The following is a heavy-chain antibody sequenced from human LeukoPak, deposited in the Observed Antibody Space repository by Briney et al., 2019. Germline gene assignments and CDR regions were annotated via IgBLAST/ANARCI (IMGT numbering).Heavy chain of an antibody. Sequence: GASVKVSCKTSGYTFTSFGLSWVRQAPGQGLEWMGWISTHNGYTIYAQKLQGRATMTTDTSTSTAYMELRSLRSDDAAVYYCARNYTSGGIDYWGQGTLVIVSS. CDR1: GYTFTSFG. CDR2: ISTHNGYT. J-gene: IGHJ4*02. CDR3: ARNYTSGGIDY. V-gene: IGHV1-18*01. D-gene: IGHD6-19*01.